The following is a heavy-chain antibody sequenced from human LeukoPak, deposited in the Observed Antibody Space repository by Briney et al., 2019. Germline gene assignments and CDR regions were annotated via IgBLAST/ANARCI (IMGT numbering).Heavy chain of an antibody. CDR1: GDSISSGSYY. CDR3: VRARSPQRAPDY. V-gene: IGHV4-61*02. Sequence: SETLSLTCTVSGDSISSGSYYWSWIRQPAGKGLEWIGRIFTSGSTNYNPSLKSRVTIFIDTSKNQFSLKLNSVTAADTAVYYCVRARSPQRAPDYRGQGTLVTVSS. D-gene: IGHD1-14*01. J-gene: IGHJ4*02. CDR2: IFTSGST.